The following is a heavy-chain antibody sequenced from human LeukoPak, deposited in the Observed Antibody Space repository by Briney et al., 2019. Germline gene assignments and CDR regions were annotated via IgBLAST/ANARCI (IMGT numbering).Heavy chain of an antibody. CDR2: ISGSGEIT. J-gene: IGHJ3*02. D-gene: IGHD2-8*02. CDR3: ARTGGHDAFDI. CDR1: GFTFSDYY. V-gene: IGHV3-11*04. Sequence: HGGSLRLSCAVSGFTFSDYYMSWIRQAPGKGLEWLSYISGSGEITYHAESVKGRFSISRDNAKNSLYLQINSLRAEDTAVYYCARTGGHDAFDIWGQGTMVTVSS.